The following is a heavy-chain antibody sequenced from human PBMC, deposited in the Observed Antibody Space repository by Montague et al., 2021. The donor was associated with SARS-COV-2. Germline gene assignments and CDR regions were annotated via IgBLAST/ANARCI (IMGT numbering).Heavy chain of an antibody. D-gene: IGHD6-13*01. J-gene: IGHJ5*02. Sequence: SETLSLTCTVSGGSISSSSYYWGWIRQPPGKGLEWIGSIYYSGSTYYNPSLKSRVTISVDTCKNQFSLKLSSVTAADTAVYYCARKEMKYSSVWSTGGNWFDPWGQGTLVAVSS. CDR2: IYYSGST. V-gene: IGHV4-39*01. CDR3: ARKEMKYSSVWSTGGNWFDP. CDR1: GGSISSSSYY.